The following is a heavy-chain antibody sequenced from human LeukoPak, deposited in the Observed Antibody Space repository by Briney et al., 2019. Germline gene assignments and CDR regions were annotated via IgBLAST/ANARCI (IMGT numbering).Heavy chain of an antibody. V-gene: IGHV1-46*01. D-gene: IGHD4-17*01. CDR2: INPSGGST. CDR3: ARAPYGSEANFDY. CDR1: GYTFTSYY. J-gene: IGHJ4*02. Sequence: ASVRVSCKASGYTFTSYYMHWVRQAPGQGLEWMGIINPSGGSTSYAQKFQGGVTMTRDMSTSTVYMELSSLRSDDTAVYYCARAPYGSEANFDYWGQGTLVTVSS.